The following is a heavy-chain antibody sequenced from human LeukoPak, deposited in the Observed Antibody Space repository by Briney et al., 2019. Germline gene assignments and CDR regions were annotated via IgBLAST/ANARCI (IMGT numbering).Heavy chain of an antibody. Sequence: SVKVSCKASGGTFSSYAISWVRQAPGQGLEWMGGIIPIFGTANYAQKFQGRVTITTDESTSTAYMELSSLRSEDTAVYYCARVGFDWLLPYYYYYMDVWGKGTTVTVSS. CDR2: IIPIFGTA. V-gene: IGHV1-69*05. CDR3: ARVGFDWLLPYYYYYMDV. D-gene: IGHD3-9*01. J-gene: IGHJ6*03. CDR1: GGTFSSYA.